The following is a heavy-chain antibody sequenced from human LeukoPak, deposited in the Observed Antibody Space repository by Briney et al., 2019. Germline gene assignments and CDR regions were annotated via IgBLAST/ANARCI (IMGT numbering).Heavy chain of an antibody. V-gene: IGHV1-69-2*01. CDR1: GYTFTDYY. Sequence: ASVKVSCKVSGYTFTDYYMHWVQQAPGKGLEWMGLVDPEDGETIYAEKFQGRVTITADTSTGTAYMELSSLRSEDTAVYYCATLAVAGGQYYFDYWGQGTLVTVSS. J-gene: IGHJ4*02. CDR3: ATLAVAGGQYYFDY. CDR2: VDPEDGET. D-gene: IGHD6-19*01.